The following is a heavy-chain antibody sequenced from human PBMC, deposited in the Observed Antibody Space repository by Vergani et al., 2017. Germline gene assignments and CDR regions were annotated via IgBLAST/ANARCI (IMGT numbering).Heavy chain of an antibody. CDR1: GYSISSGYY. V-gene: IGHV4-38-2*02. CDR3: ARERVFTIFGVVSAHWFDP. D-gene: IGHD3-3*01. J-gene: IGHJ5*02. CDR2: IYHSGST. Sequence: QVQLQESGPGLVKPSETLSLTCAVSGYSISSGYYWGWIRQPPGKGLEWIGSIYHSGSTYYNPSLKSRVTISVDTSKNQFSLKLSSVTAADTAVYYCARERVFTIFGVVSAHWFDPWGQGTLVTVSS.